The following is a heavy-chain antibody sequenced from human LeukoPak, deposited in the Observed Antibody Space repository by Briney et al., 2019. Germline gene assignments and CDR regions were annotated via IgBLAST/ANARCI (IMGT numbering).Heavy chain of an antibody. Sequence: SETLSLTCTVSGGSISRYYWSWIRQPPGKGLEGIGYIYYSGSTNYNPSLKSRVTISVDTSKNQFSLKLSSVTAADTAVYYCARGQRAVAGTIDYWGQGTLVTVSS. CDR3: ARGQRAVAGTIDY. J-gene: IGHJ4*02. CDR2: IYYSGST. CDR1: GGSISRYY. D-gene: IGHD6-19*01. V-gene: IGHV4-59*01.